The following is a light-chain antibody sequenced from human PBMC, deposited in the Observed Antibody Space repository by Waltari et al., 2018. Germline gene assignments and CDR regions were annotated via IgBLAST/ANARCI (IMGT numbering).Light chain of an antibody. CDR2: DAS. V-gene: IGKV3-15*01. CDR1: QSVTSN. CDR3: QQYKNWPWT. Sequence: EIVMTQSPATLSVSAGERATLSCRASQSVTSNFAWYQQKLGQAPRLLIDDASTRATGVPARFSGSGSGTEFTLTISSLQSEDFALYYCQQYKNWPWTFGQGTKVEIK. J-gene: IGKJ1*01.